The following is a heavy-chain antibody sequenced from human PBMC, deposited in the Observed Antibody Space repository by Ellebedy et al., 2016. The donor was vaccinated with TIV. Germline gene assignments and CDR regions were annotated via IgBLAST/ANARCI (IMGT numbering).Heavy chain of an antibody. Sequence: PGGSLRPSCAASGFTFSNAWMNWVRQAPGKGLEWVGRIESKTDGGTKDYAAPVKGRFTISRDDSKNTLYLQMNSLKTEDTAVYYCTTAGISGYRAFDFWGQGTLVTVSS. V-gene: IGHV3-15*04. CDR1: GFTFSNAW. CDR3: TTAGISGYRAFDF. J-gene: IGHJ4*02. CDR2: IESKTDGGTK. D-gene: IGHD3-22*01.